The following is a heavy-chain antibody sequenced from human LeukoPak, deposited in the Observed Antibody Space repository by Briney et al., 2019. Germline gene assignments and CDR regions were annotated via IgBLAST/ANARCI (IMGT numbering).Heavy chain of an antibody. CDR3: ARDPIPGAQDYFDH. J-gene: IGHJ4*02. CDR2: ISHDGTTK. Sequence: GRSLRLSCAASGFTFSSYAMHWVRQAPGKGPEWVTVISHDGTTKYYADSVKGRFTISRDNSKNTLYLQMSSLRLEDTAMYYCARDPIPGAQDYFDHWGQGTLVTVSS. V-gene: IGHV3-30-3*01. CDR1: GFTFSSYA.